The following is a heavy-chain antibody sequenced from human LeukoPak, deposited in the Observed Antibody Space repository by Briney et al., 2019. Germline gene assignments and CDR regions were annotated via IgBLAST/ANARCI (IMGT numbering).Heavy chain of an antibody. CDR1: GYGFTSKW. Sequence: EESLKICCKGSGYGFTSKWIGWVRQMPGKGLEWMGTIYPRDSDTRYSPSFQGQVTISADKSITTAYLQWSSLKASDTAMYYCARRGDYFDYWGQGTLVTVSS. D-gene: IGHD3-10*01. J-gene: IGHJ4*02. CDR2: IYPRDSDT. CDR3: ARRGDYFDY. V-gene: IGHV5-51*01.